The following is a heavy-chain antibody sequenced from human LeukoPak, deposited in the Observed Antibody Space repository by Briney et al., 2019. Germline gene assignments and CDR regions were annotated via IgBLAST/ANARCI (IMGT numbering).Heavy chain of an antibody. CDR2: ISAYNGNT. D-gene: IGHD3-22*01. J-gene: IGHJ2*01. V-gene: IGHV1-18*04. CDR1: GYTFTSYY. CDR3: ARTQYYYDSSGRRGYFDL. Sequence: GASVKVSCKASGYTFTSYYMHWVRQAPGQGLEWMGWISAYNGNTNYAQKLQGRVTMTTDTSTSTAYMELRSLRSDDTAVYYCARTQYYYDSSGRRGYFDLWGRGTLVTVSS.